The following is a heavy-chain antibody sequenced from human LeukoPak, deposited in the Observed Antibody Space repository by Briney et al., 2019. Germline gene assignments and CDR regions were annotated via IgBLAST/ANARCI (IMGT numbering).Heavy chain of an antibody. CDR3: AREVRYSGSLDYFDY. J-gene: IGHJ4*02. D-gene: IGHD1-26*01. V-gene: IGHV3-23*01. Sequence: GGSLRLSCAASGFTFSIYAMSWVRQAPGKGLEWVSAISGSGSSTYYGDSVKGRFTISRDNSKNTLYLQMNSLRAEDTAVYYCAREVRYSGSLDYFDYWGQGTLVTVSS. CDR2: ISGSGSST. CDR1: GFTFSIYA.